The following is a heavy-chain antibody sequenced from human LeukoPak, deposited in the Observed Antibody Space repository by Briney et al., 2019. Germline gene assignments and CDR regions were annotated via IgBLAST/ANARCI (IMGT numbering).Heavy chain of an antibody. CDR3: ARGGVINSSGWYFSFDY. Sequence: PSETLSLTCTVSGGSISSGDYYWSWIRQPPGKGLEWIGYIYYSGSTYYNPSLKSRVTISVDTSKNQFSLKLSSVTAADTAVYYCARGGVINSSGWYFSFDYWGQGTLVTVSS. D-gene: IGHD6-19*01. V-gene: IGHV4-30-4*01. CDR1: GGSISSGDYY. CDR2: IYYSGST. J-gene: IGHJ4*02.